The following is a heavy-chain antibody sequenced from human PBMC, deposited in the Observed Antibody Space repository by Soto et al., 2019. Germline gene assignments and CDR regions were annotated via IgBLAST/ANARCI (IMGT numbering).Heavy chain of an antibody. J-gene: IGHJ4*02. CDR1: GFTFSSYA. D-gene: IGHD2-2*01. V-gene: IGHV3-23*01. CDR3: AKRRGDRYCSSTSCGSIFDY. Sequence: EVQLLESGGGLVQPGGSLRLSCAASGFTFSSYAMSWVRQAPGKGLEWVSAISGSGGSTYYADSVKGRFTISRDNSTNTLYLQMNSLRAEDTAVYYCAKRRGDRYCSSTSCGSIFDYWGQGTLVTVSS. CDR2: ISGSGGST.